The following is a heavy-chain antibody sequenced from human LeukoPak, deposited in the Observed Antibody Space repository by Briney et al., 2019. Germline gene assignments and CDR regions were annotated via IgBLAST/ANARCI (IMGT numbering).Heavy chain of an antibody. Sequence: GGSLRLSCAASGFTFSSHEMNWVRQAPGKGLEWVSYISSSGSTIYYADSVKGRFTISRDNAKNSLYLQMNSLRAEDTAVYYCARDTLYYDSSGYYSSLDYWGQGTLVTVSS. CDR3: ARDTLYYDSSGYYSSLDY. CDR1: GFTFSSHE. CDR2: ISSSGSTI. V-gene: IGHV3-48*03. J-gene: IGHJ4*02. D-gene: IGHD3-22*01.